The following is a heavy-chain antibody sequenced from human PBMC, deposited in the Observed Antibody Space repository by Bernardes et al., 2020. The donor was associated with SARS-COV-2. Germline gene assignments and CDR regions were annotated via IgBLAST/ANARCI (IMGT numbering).Heavy chain of an antibody. J-gene: IGHJ3*01. D-gene: IGHD6-13*01. V-gene: IGHV1-2*02. Sequence: ASVKVSCEASGYTFTGNYMRWVRQDPGQGLEWMGWINPNSGGTNYAQKFQGRVTMTRDTSISTAYMELSRLRSDDTAVYYCTRTYSSSFNGFDFWGQGTMVTVSS. CDR2: INPNSGGT. CDR3: TRTYSSSFNGFDF. CDR1: GYTFTGNY.